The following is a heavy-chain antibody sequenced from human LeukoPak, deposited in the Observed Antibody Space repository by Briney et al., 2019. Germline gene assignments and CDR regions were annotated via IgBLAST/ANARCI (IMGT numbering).Heavy chain of an antibody. V-gene: IGHV3-7*01. CDR2: IKKDGSEK. CDR3: ARGPNTDYGRRYYYYMDV. D-gene: IGHD4-17*01. J-gene: IGHJ6*03. Sequence: PGGSLRLSCAAFGFTFRSYWMTWVRQAPGKGLEWVANIKKDGSEKYYVDSVKGRFTISRDNAKNSLYLQMNSLRVEDTAVYYCARGPNTDYGRRYYYYMDVWGKGTTVTVSS. CDR1: GFTFRSYW.